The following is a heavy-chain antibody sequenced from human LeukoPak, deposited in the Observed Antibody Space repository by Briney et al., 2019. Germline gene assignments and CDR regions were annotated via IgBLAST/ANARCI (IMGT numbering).Heavy chain of an antibody. CDR2: ISGSGGRT. CDR3: AKGDFYGSGRDYYYYMDV. CDR1: GFTFSNAW. V-gene: IGHV3-23*01. D-gene: IGHD3-10*01. J-gene: IGHJ6*03. Sequence: QAGGSLRLSCAASGFTFSNAWMSWVRQAPGKGLEWVSAISGSGGRTYYADSVKGRFTISRDNSKNTLYLQMNSLRAEDTAVYNCAKGDFYGSGRDYYYYMDVWGKGTTVTISS.